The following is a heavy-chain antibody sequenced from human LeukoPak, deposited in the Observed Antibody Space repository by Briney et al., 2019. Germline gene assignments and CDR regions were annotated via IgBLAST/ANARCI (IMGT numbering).Heavy chain of an antibody. Sequence: GASVKVSSKASGYTFTGYHMHWVRQAPGQGLEWMGRINPNSGGTNYAKKFQGRVTMTRDTSISTAYMELSRLRSDDTAVYYCARVKMTTVTTYDYWGQGTLVTVSS. CDR3: ARVKMTTVTTYDY. CDR1: GYTFTGYH. V-gene: IGHV1-2*06. D-gene: IGHD4-17*01. J-gene: IGHJ4*02. CDR2: INPNSGGT.